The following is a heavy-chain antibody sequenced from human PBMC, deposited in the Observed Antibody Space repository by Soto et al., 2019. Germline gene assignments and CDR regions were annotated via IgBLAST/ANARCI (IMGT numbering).Heavy chain of an antibody. D-gene: IGHD3-3*01. Sequence: QLQLQESGPGLVKPSETLSLTCTVSGGSISSSSYYWGWIRQPPGKGLEWIGSIYYSGSTYYNPSRKRRDTMSIDTCTNQSSPKPGSVTAADTAVYYCARDLGSPLAWFNIQTYWFDPWGQGTLVTVSS. CDR2: IYYSGST. V-gene: IGHV4-39*02. CDR1: GGSISSSSYY. J-gene: IGHJ5*01. CDR3: ARDLGSPLAWFNIQTYWFDP.